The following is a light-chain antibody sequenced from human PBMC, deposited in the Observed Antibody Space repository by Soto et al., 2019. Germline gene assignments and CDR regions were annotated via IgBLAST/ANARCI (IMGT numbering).Light chain of an antibody. CDR1: QGISTY. V-gene: IGKV1-9*01. CDR3: QQLNSYLT. Sequence: DIQLTQSPSFLSASVGDRVTITCRASQGISTYLAWHQQKPGKGPKLLIYAASTLQRGVPSRFSGSGSGTEFTLTISSLQPEDFATYYCQQLNSYLTFGGGTKVEI. J-gene: IGKJ4*01. CDR2: AAS.